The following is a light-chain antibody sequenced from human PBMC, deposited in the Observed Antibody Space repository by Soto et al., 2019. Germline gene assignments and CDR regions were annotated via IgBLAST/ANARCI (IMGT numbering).Light chain of an antibody. Sequence: QSALTQPASVFGSLGQSITISCTGSSSDVGTYTYVSWYQQHPAKAPKLMIYEVSHRPSGVSKRFSGSKSGNTASLTISGLQAEDEADYYCSSYTVSSTLLFGGGTKLTVL. V-gene: IGLV2-14*01. CDR1: SSDVGTYTY. CDR3: SSYTVSSTLL. J-gene: IGLJ2*01. CDR2: EVS.